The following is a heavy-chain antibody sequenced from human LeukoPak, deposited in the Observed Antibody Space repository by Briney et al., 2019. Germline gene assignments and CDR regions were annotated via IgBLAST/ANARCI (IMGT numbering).Heavy chain of an antibody. CDR2: ISWNSGSI. J-gene: IGHJ4*02. V-gene: IGHV3-9*01. CDR1: GCTFDDYA. D-gene: IGHD3-10*01. CDR3: AKDMGITMVRGVIGFDY. Sequence: GGSLRLSCAASGCTFDDYAMHWVRQAPGKGLEWVSGISWNSGSIGYADSVKGRFTISRDNAKNSLYLQMNSLRAEDTALYYCAKDMGITMVRGVIGFDYWGQGTLVTVSS.